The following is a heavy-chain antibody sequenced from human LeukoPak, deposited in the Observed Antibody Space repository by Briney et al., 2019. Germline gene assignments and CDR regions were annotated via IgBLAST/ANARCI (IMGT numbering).Heavy chain of an antibody. V-gene: IGHV4-34*01. J-gene: IGHJ1*01. D-gene: IGHD6-19*01. CDR3: ARVEPESGFKQWPGRIFQH. Sequence: PSETLSLTCAVYGGSFSGYYWSWIRQPPGKGLEWIGEINHSGSTNYNPSLKSRVTISVDTSKNQFSLKLSSVTAADTAVYYCARVEPESGFKQWPGRIFQHWGQGTLVTVSS. CDR1: GGSFSGYY. CDR2: INHSGST.